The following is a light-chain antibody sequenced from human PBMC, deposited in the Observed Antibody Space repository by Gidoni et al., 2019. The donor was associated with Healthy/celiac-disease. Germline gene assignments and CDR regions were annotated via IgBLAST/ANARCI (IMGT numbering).Light chain of an antibody. CDR1: QSVSSSY. CDR2: GAS. J-gene: IGKJ3*01. V-gene: IGKV3D-7*01. CDR3: QQDYNLPPT. Sequence: GERVTLSCRASQSVSSSYLTWYQHKPGQAPRLLIYGASTRATSIPARFSGSGSGTDFTLTISSRQPEDFAVYYCQQDYNLPPTFGPGTKVDIK.